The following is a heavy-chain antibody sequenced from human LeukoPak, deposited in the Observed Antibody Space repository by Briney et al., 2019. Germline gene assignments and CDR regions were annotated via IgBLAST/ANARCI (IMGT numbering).Heavy chain of an antibody. CDR3: ARGGSNSGYEDFDY. Sequence: ASVKVSCKASGGTFSSYAISWVRQAPGQGLEWMGWINPNSGGTNYAQKFQGRVTMTRDTSISTAYMELSRLRSDDTAVHYCARGGSNSGYEDFDYWGQGTLVTVSS. J-gene: IGHJ4*02. D-gene: IGHD5-12*01. V-gene: IGHV1-2*02. CDR2: INPNSGGT. CDR1: GGTFSSYA.